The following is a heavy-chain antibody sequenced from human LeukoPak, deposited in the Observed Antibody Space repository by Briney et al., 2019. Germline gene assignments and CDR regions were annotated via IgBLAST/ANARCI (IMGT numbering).Heavy chain of an antibody. Sequence: GESLKISCKASGYSFINYWIGWVRQMPGKGLEWMGIIYPGDSDTRYGPSFQGQVTISADKSISTAYLQWSSLKASDTAMYYCARGDDSSGYPPFDYWGQGTLVTVSS. V-gene: IGHV5-51*01. CDR3: ARGDDSSGYPPFDY. D-gene: IGHD3-22*01. CDR1: GYSFINYW. J-gene: IGHJ4*02. CDR2: IYPGDSDT.